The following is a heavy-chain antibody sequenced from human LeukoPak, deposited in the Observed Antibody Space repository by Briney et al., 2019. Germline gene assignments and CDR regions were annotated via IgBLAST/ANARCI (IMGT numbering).Heavy chain of an antibody. CDR2: IDTDVSIT. D-gene: IGHD3-22*01. CDR1: GFTFSRYW. V-gene: IGHV3-74*01. J-gene: IGHJ4*02. Sequence: PGGSLRLSCAASGFTFSRYWMHWVRQAPGKGLVWVSRIDTDVSITTYADPVKGRFTISRDNAKNSLYLQMNSLRAEDTALYYCAKSGDDSSGYRTQHFDYWGQGTLVTVSS. CDR3: AKSGDDSSGYRTQHFDY.